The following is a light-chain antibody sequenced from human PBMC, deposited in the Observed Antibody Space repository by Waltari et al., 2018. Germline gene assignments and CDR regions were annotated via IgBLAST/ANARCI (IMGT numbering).Light chain of an antibody. CDR2: VNSDGSH. V-gene: IGLV4-69*01. CDR1: SRHSSNV. Sequence: QLVLTQSPSASASLGASVTLTCTLSSRHSSNVIAWLQQQPEKGPRYLMKVNSDGSHSKGDEIPDRFSGSTSGAERYLTISSVQPEDEADYYCQTGGHGTWVFGGGTKLTVL. CDR3: QTGGHGTWV. J-gene: IGLJ3*02.